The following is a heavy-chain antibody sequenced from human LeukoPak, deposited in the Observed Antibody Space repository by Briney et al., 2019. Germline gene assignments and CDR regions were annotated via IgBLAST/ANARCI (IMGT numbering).Heavy chain of an antibody. CDR1: GGSISSYY. Sequence: PSETLSLTCTVSGGSISSYYWSWIRQPPGKGLEWIGYIYYSGSTNYSPSLKSRVTISVDTSKNQFSLKLSSVTAADTAVYYRARVRYSYGDLALDYWGQGTLVTVSS. CDR2: IYYSGST. CDR3: ARVRYSYGDLALDY. D-gene: IGHD5-18*01. V-gene: IGHV4-59*01. J-gene: IGHJ4*02.